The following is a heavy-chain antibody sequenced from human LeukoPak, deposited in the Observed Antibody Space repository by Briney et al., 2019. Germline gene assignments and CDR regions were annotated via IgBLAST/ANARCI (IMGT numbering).Heavy chain of an antibody. CDR2: IYHSGST. D-gene: IGHD2-15*01. Sequence: ASQTLSLTCAVSGGSISSGGYSWSWLRQPPGKGLEWIGYIYHSGSTYYNPSLKSRVTISVDRSKNQFSLKLSSVTAADTAVYYCARGWDPYCSGGSCYYYYGMDVWGQGTTVTVSS. CDR3: ARGWDPYCSGGSCYYYYGMDV. V-gene: IGHV4-30-2*01. CDR1: GGSISSGGYS. J-gene: IGHJ6*02.